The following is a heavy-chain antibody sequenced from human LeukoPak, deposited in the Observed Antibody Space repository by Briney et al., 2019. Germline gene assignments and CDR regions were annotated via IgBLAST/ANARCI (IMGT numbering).Heavy chain of an antibody. CDR2: ISSSSSYI. J-gene: IGHJ4*02. Sequence: KAGGSLRLSCAASGFTFSSYSMNWVRQAPGKGLEWVSSISSSSSYIYYADSVKGRFTISRDNAKNTLYLQMNSLRAENTAVYYCATYSSGWPGYFDYWGQGTLVTVSS. CDR1: GFTFSSYS. D-gene: IGHD6-25*01. CDR3: ATYSSGWPGYFDY. V-gene: IGHV3-21*01.